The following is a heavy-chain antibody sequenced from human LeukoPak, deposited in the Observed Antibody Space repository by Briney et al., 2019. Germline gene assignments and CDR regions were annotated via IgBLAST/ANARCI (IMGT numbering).Heavy chain of an antibody. CDR2: ISAYNGNT. J-gene: IGHJ4*02. CDR1: DYTFTSHG. CDR3: ARDAVVVTDIPFDY. Sequence: ASVKVSCKASDYTFTSHGISWVRQAPGQGLEWMGWISAYNGNTNYAQRFQGRVTMTTDTSTSTAYMELRSLRSDDTAVYYFARDAVVVTDIPFDYWGQGTLVTVSS. V-gene: IGHV1-18*04. D-gene: IGHD2-21*02.